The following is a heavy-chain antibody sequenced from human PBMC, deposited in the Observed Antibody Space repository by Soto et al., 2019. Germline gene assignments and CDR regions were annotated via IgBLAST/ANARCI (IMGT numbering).Heavy chain of an antibody. CDR3: ARGPPVLNDFWSGYFFDY. CDR1: GFTFSSYW. V-gene: IGHV3-7*01. Sequence: EVQLVESGGGLVQPGGSLRLSCAASGFTFSSYWMSWVRQAPGKGLEWVANIKQDGSEKYYVDSVKGRFTISRDNAKNSLDIQMNSLRAEDTAVYYCARGPPVLNDFWSGYFFDYWGQGTLVTVSS. CDR2: IKQDGSEK. D-gene: IGHD3-3*01. J-gene: IGHJ4*02.